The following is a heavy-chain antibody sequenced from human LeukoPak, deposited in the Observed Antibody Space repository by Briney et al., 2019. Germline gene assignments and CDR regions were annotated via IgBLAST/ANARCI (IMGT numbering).Heavy chain of an antibody. Sequence: PGGSLRLSCSASGFIFNNYGLMWVRQAPGKGLEWASAISNDGGGTTYADFVKGRFTIYRDNSKNTLSLQMNSLRPEDTALYYCAKGNSGYFADLWGQGTVVTVSS. D-gene: IGHD3-22*01. CDR3: AKGNSGYFADL. CDR1: GFIFNNYG. V-gene: IGHV3-23*01. CDR2: ISNDGGGT. J-gene: IGHJ5*02.